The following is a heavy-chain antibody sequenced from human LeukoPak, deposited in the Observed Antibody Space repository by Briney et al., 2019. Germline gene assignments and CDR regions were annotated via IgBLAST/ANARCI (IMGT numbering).Heavy chain of an antibody. V-gene: IGHV4-4*07. CDR3: ARATSGTYSYFDS. Sequence: PSETLSLTCTVSGGSISSYNWSWIRQPAGKGVEWIGRIYSSGNTNYIPSLKSRVTMSVDTSKNQFSLKLSSVTAADTALYYCARATSGTYSYFDSWGRGTLVSVSS. CDR1: GGSISSYN. D-gene: IGHD3-10*01. CDR2: IYSSGNT. J-gene: IGHJ4*02.